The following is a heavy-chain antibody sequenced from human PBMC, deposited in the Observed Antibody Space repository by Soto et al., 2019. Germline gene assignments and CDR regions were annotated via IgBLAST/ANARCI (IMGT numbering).Heavy chain of an antibody. CDR3: AKDLGNYDSSGYYSSSYFDY. V-gene: IGHV3-23*01. CDR1: GFTFSSYA. J-gene: IGHJ4*02. D-gene: IGHD3-22*01. Sequence: PGGSLRLSCAASGFTFSSYAMSWVRQAPGKWLEWVSAISGSGGSTYYADSVKGRFTISRDNSKNTLYLQMNSLRAEDTAVYYCAKDLGNYDSSGYYSSSYFDYWGQGTLVTVSS. CDR2: ISGSGGST.